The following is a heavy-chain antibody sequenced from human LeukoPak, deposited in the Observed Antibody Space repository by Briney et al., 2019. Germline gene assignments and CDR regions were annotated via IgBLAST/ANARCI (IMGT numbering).Heavy chain of an antibody. CDR1: GGSISSSSYY. CDR2: IYYSGST. V-gene: IGHV4-61*05. J-gene: IGHJ4*02. CDR3: ARNYGDFDY. D-gene: IGHD4-17*01. Sequence: SETLSLTCTVSGGSISSSSYYWGWIRQPPGKGLEWIGYIYYSGSTNYNPSLKSRVTISVDTSKNQFSLKLSSVTAADTAVYYCARNYGDFDYWGQGTLVTVSS.